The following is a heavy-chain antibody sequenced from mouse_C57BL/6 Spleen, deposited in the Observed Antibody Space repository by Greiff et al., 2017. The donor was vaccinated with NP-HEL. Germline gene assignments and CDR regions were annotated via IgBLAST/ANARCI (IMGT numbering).Heavy chain of an antibody. CDR2: ISSGSSTI. D-gene: IGHD2-1*01. V-gene: IGHV5-17*01. CDR3: ARPRGNPYYYAMDY. Sequence: EVHLVESGGGLVKPGGSLKLSCAASGFTFSDYGMHWVRQAPEKGLEWVAYISSGSSTIYYADTVKGRFTISRDNAKNTLFLQMTSLRSEDTAMYYRARPRGNPYYYAMDYWGQGTSVTVSS. J-gene: IGHJ4*01. CDR1: GFTFSDYG.